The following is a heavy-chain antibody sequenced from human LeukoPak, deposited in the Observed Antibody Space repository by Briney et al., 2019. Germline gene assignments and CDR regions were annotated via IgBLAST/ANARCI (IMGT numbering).Heavy chain of an antibody. V-gene: IGHV4-34*01. D-gene: IGHD3-22*01. Sequence: PSETLSLTCAVYGGSFSGYYWSWIRQPPGKGLEWIGDINHSGRTNDNPSLKSRVTISVDTSKNQYSLKLSSVTAADTAVYYCARTSVYYCDIRGYYWGYYFDYWGQGTLVTVSS. CDR3: ARTSVYYCDIRGYYWGYYFDY. CDR2: INHSGRT. J-gene: IGHJ4*02. CDR1: GGSFSGYY.